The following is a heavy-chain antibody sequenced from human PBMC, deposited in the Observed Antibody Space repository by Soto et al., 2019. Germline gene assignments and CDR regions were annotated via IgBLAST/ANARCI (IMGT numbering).Heavy chain of an antibody. J-gene: IGHJ6*02. Sequence: QVQLVQSGVEVKKPGASVKVSCKASGYTFISHGISWGRQAPGQGLEWRGWISGKNGNTNYAQKLQGRVTLTTDTSTSTAYTELRSLRSDDTAVYYCARVSSSIVVVPDYGMDVWGQGTTVTVSS. CDR2: ISGKNGNT. CDR3: ARVSSSIVVVPDYGMDV. D-gene: IGHD2-15*01. V-gene: IGHV1-18*04. CDR1: GYTFISHG.